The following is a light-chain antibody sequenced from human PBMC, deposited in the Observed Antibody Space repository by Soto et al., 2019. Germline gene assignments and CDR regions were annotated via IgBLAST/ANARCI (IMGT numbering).Light chain of an antibody. V-gene: IGKV3-15*01. CDR1: QSVSSN. CDR3: QQYNNWPLT. Sequence: EMVMTQSPATLSVSPGERATLSCRASQSVSSNLAWYQQKPGQAPRLLIYGASTRATGFPARFSGSGSGTEFTLTISSLQSEDFAVYYCQQYNNWPLTFGGGTKVDIK. CDR2: GAS. J-gene: IGKJ4*01.